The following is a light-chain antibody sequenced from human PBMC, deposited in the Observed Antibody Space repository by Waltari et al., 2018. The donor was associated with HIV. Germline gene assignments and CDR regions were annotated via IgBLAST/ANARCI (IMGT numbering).Light chain of an antibody. J-gene: IGKJ1*01. Sequence: DIQMTQSPSPLSASVGDRVQITCRASQSVRTSLAWYQQKHGRSPKLLIYKASTLETEVAPRFSGSGSGTEFNLTISGLLSGDFATYYCHHYESETRTFGQGTTVELK. CDR2: KAS. CDR1: QSVRTS. CDR3: HHYESETRT. V-gene: IGKV1-5*03.